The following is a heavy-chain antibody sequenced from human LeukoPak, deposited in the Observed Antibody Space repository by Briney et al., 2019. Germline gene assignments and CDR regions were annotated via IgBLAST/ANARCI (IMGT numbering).Heavy chain of an antibody. CDR1: GGSISSYY. J-gene: IGHJ5*02. V-gene: IGHV4-59*12. D-gene: IGHD3-10*01. Sequence: SETLSLTCTVSGGSISSYYWSWIRQPPGKRLEWIGYIYYSGSTNYNPSLKSRVTMSVDTSKNQFSLKLSSVTAADTAVYYCASCTAVVREGFDPWGQGTLVTVSS. CDR2: IYYSGST. CDR3: ASCTAVVREGFDP.